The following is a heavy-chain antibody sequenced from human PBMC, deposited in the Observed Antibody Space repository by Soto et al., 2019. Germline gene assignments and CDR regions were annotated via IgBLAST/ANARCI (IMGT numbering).Heavy chain of an antibody. D-gene: IGHD6-19*01. V-gene: IGHV4-59*01. Sequence: SETMSLTCTVSGGSISSYYWSWIRQPPGKGLEWIGYIYYSGSTNYNPSLKSRVTISVDTSKNQFSLKLSSVTAADTAVYYCARDQAGDFDYWGQGTLVTVSS. J-gene: IGHJ4*02. CDR1: GGSISSYY. CDR2: IYYSGST. CDR3: ARDQAGDFDY.